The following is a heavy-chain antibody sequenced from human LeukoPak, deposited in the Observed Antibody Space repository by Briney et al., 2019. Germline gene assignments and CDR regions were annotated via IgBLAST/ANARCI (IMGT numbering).Heavy chain of an antibody. V-gene: IGHV3-21*01. D-gene: IGHD2/OR15-2a*01. J-gene: IGHJ4*02. CDR1: GFTFSSYS. CDR2: ISSSSSYI. Sequence: GGSLRLSCAASGFTFSSYSMNWVRQAPGKGLEWVSSISSSSSYIYYADSVKGRFTISRDNAKNSLYLQMNSLRAEDTAVYYCARDEPSPDSTDLDYWGQGTLVTVSS. CDR3: ARDEPSPDSTDLDY.